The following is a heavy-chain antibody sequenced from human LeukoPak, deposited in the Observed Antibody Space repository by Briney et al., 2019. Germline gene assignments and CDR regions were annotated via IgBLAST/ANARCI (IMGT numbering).Heavy chain of an antibody. CDR1: GGSISSGGYY. D-gene: IGHD6-13*01. CDR2: IYYSGST. Sequence: PSETLSLTCTVSGGSISSGGYYWSWIRQHPGKGLEWIGYIYYSGSTYYNPSLKSRVTISVDTSKNQFSLKLSSVTAADTAVYYCARVVAAADQSFTSEYYFDYWGQGTLVTVSS. CDR3: ARVVAAADQSFTSEYYFDY. J-gene: IGHJ4*02. V-gene: IGHV4-31*03.